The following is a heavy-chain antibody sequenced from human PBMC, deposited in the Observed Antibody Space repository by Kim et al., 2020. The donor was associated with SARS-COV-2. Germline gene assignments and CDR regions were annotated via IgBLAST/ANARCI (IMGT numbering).Heavy chain of an antibody. Sequence: SETLSLTCTVSGGSISSYYWSWIRQPPGKGLEWIGYIYYSGSTNYNPSLKSRVTISVDTSKNQFSLKLSSVTAADTAVYYCARDSSPLPGLPRPGDYYYGMDVWGQRTTVTVSS. V-gene: IGHV4-59*01. J-gene: IGHJ6*02. CDR2: IYYSGST. D-gene: IGHD4-17*01. CDR1: GGSISSYY. CDR3: ARDSSPLPGLPRPGDYYYGMDV.